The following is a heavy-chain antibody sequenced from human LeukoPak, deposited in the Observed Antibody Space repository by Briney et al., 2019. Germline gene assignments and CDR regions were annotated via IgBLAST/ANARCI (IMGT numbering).Heavy chain of an antibody. D-gene: IGHD1-1*01. CDR1: GFTFSSCD. J-gene: IGHJ6*03. Sequence: GGSLRLSCAASGFTFSSCDMHWVRQPTGQGLEWVSTIGTASDTYYPGSVDGRFTLSRDNAKNSLYLQMNSLTAGDTAVYYCARGPPRGKYYYMDVWGKGTTVTVSS. CDR2: IGTASDT. V-gene: IGHV3-13*01. CDR3: ARGPPRGKYYYMDV.